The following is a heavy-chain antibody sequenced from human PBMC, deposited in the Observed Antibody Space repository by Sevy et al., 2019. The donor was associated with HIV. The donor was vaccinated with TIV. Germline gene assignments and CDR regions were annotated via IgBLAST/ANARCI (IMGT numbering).Heavy chain of an antibody. V-gene: IGHV1-18*04. CDR3: ARVPVVGYCSGGSCYSGYYYMDV. CDR2: ISAYNGNT. D-gene: IGHD2-15*01. J-gene: IGHJ6*03. Sequence: ASVKVSCKASGYTFTSYGISCVRQAPGQGLEWMGWISAYNGNTNYAQKLQGRVTMTTDTSTSTAYMELRSLRSDDTAVYYCARVPVVGYCSGGSCYSGYYYMDVWGKGTTVTVSS. CDR1: GYTFTSYG.